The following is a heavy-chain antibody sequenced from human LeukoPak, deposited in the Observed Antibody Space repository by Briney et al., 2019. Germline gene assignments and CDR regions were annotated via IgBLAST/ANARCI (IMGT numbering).Heavy chain of an antibody. CDR3: ATCPTGGDYDSSGYYYGIDY. V-gene: IGHV3-23*01. Sequence: PGGSLRLSCAASGFTFSSYGMSWVRQAPGKGLEWVSAISGSGGSTYYADSVKGRFTISRDNSKNTLYLQMNSLRAEDTAVYYCATCPTGGDYDSSGYYYGIDYWGQGTLVTVSS. D-gene: IGHD3-22*01. CDR1: GFTFSSYG. CDR2: ISGSGGST. J-gene: IGHJ4*02.